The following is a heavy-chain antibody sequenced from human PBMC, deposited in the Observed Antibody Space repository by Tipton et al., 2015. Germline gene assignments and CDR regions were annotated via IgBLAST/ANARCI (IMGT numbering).Heavy chain of an antibody. CDR1: GFTFSDYG. D-gene: IGHD3-9*01. J-gene: IGHJ4*02. Sequence: RSLRLSCSASGFTFSDYGMHWVRQAPGEGLEWVASISYDASNKFHADSVKGRFTISRDNSKNILYLQMNSLTTEDTAVYYCAKSPDFTGSWGQGTLVTVSS. CDR3: AKSPDFTGS. V-gene: IGHV3-30*18. CDR2: ISYDASNK.